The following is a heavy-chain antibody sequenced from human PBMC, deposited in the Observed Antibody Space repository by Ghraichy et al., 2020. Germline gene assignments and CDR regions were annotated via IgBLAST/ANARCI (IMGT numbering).Heavy chain of an antibody. Sequence: GGSLRLSCAASGFTVSNNYVTLVRQAPGKGLEWVSTIYSTGNTYYADSVKGRFSISRDTSQNSVYLQMNSLTVEDTAVYYCARGGISDPSASFHFDYWGQGTLVTVSS. CDR2: IYSTGNT. CDR3: ARGGISDPSASFHFDY. J-gene: IGHJ4*02. V-gene: IGHV3-66*01. D-gene: IGHD3-10*01. CDR1: GFTVSNNY.